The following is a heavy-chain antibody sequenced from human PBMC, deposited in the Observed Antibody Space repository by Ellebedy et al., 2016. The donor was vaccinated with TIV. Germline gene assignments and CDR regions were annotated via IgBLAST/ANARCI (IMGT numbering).Heavy chain of an antibody. Sequence: AASVKVSCKASGNTLNNSYIHWVRRAPGQGLEWMGIINPSGGSTSYTQRLKGRVTVTRDTSTSTAYMELRSLRSDDTAVYYCARVMVGYSGYGANIYYFDYWGQGTLVTVSS. D-gene: IGHD5-12*01. J-gene: IGHJ4*02. CDR2: INPSGGST. CDR1: GNTLNNSY. CDR3: ARVMVGYSGYGANIYYFDY. V-gene: IGHV1-46*02.